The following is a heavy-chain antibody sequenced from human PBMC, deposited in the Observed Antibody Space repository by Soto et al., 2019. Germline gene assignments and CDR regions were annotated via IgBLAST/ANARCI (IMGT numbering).Heavy chain of an antibody. Sequence: SETLSLTCTVSCGSISSGGYYWSWIRQHPGKGLEWIGYIYYSGSTYYNPSLKSRVTISVDTSKNQFSLKLSSVTAADTAVYYCARVNRSSSSSGEYFQHWGQGTLVTVSS. J-gene: IGHJ1*01. V-gene: IGHV4-31*03. D-gene: IGHD6-13*01. CDR3: ARVNRSSSSSGEYFQH. CDR1: CGSISSGGYY. CDR2: IYYSGST.